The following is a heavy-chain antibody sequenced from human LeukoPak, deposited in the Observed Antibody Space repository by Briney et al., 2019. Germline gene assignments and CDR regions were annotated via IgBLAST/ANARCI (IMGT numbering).Heavy chain of an antibody. J-gene: IGHJ4*02. V-gene: IGHV3-30*02. CDR3: ARTGSFQFDY. CDR2: IRYDGSNK. D-gene: IGHD1-26*01. Sequence: PGGSLRLSCAASGFTFSSYGMHWVRQAPGKGLEWVAFIRYDGSNKYYADSVKGRFTISRDNSKNTLYLQMNSLRAEDTAVYYCARTGSFQFDYWGQGTLVTVSS. CDR1: GFTFSSYG.